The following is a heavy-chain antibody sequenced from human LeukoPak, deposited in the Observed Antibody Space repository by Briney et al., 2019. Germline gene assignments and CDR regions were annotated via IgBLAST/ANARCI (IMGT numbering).Heavy chain of an antibody. CDR2: ISPSGGST. D-gene: IGHD6-19*01. J-gene: IGHJ6*03. CDR3: ARAGSGFYYYYYYMDV. CDR1: GYTFTSNY. Sequence: ASVKVSCKAFGYTFTSNYMHWVRQAPGQGLEWMGVISPSGGSTTYAQKFQGRVTLTRDMSTSIDYLELSSLRSEDTAVYYCARAGSGFYYYYYYMDVWGKGTTVTVSS. V-gene: IGHV1-46*01.